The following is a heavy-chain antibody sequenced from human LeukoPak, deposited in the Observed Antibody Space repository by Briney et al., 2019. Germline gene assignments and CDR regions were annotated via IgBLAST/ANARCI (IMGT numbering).Heavy chain of an antibody. CDR2: ISSSGSTL. J-gene: IGHJ5*02. V-gene: IGHV3-11*01. D-gene: IGHD5-12*01. CDR3: ARAGVATTHNWFDP. CDR1: GFTFSDYY. Sequence: PGGSLRLSCAASGFTFSDYYMSWIRQAPRKGLEWVSYISSSGSTLYYADSVKGRFTISRDNAKNSLYLQMNSLRAEDTAVYYCARAGVATTHNWFDPWGQGTLVTVSS.